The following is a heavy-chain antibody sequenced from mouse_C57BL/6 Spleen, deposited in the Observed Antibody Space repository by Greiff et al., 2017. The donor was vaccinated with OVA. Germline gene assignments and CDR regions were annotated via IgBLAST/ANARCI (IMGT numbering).Heavy chain of an antibody. D-gene: IGHD4-1*02. V-gene: IGHV1-26*01. CDR3: ARRESNWEGNAMDD. CDR2: INPNNGGT. Sequence: EVQLQQSGPELVKPGASVKISCKASGYTFTDYYMNWVKQSHGKSLEWIGDINPNNGGTSYNQKFKGKATLTVDKSSSTAYMELRSLTSEDSAVYYCARRESNWEGNAMDDWGQGTSVTVSS. J-gene: IGHJ4*01. CDR1: GYTFTDYY.